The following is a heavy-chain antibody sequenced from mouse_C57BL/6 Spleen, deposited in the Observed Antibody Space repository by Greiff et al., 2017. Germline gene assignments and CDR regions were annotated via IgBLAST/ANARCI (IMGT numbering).Heavy chain of an antibody. D-gene: IGHD1-1*01. Sequence: VQLQQSGPGLVQPSQSLSITCTVSGFSLTSSGVHWVRQSPGKGLERLGVLWRGGSTDYNAAFMSRLSITKDNSKSQVFFKMNSLQADDTAIYYCAKTYYGSSLGLAYWGQGTLVTVSA. CDR1: GFSLTSSG. CDR3: AKTYYGSSLGLAY. J-gene: IGHJ3*01. V-gene: IGHV2-5*01. CDR2: LWRGGST.